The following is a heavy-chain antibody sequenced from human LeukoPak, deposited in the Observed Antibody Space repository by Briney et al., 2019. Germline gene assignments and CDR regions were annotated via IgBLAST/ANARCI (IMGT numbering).Heavy chain of an antibody. V-gene: IGHV3-7*01. CDR3: ARDQMEKGTGDLFWFDP. CDR1: GFTFSSYW. CDR2: IKQDGSEK. J-gene: IGHJ5*02. Sequence: PGGSLRLSCAASGFTFSSYWMSWVRQAPGKGLEWVANIKQDGSEKYYVDSVKGRFTISRDNAKNSLYLQMNSLRAEDTAVYYCARDQMEKGTGDLFWFDPWGQGTLVTVSS. D-gene: IGHD7-27*01.